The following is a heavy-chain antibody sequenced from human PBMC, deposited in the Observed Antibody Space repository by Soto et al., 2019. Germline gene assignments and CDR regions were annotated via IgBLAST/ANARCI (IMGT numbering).Heavy chain of an antibody. D-gene: IGHD2-21*01. CDR1: GYNFTNLG. CDR3: ARVIPGVEAWFDP. CDR2: ISAYTDTQ. V-gene: IGHV1-18*01. Sequence: QVQLVQSGAEVKKPGASVKVSFRASGYNFTNLGVGWVRRAPGQGIEWMGWISAYTDTQNYAQKFQGRVTMTIDTSTLTAYLDLRSLTSDDTAVYYSARVIPGVEAWFDPWRHGTLVNVSS. J-gene: IGHJ5*02.